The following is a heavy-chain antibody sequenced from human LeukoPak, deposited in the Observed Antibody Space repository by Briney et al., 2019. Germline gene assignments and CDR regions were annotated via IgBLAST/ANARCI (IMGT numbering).Heavy chain of an antibody. V-gene: IGHV4-39*01. CDR3: ARYRERAAAGDY. J-gene: IGHJ4*02. D-gene: IGHD6-13*01. Sequence: SETLSLTCSVSGDSIRTNNYFWGWIRQPPGMGLEWIGSISYNGITYYNPSLKSRASVSVDTSKNQFSLNLNSVTAADTAVYYCARYRERAAAGDYWGQGTLVTVSS. CDR2: ISYNGIT. CDR1: GDSIRTNNYF.